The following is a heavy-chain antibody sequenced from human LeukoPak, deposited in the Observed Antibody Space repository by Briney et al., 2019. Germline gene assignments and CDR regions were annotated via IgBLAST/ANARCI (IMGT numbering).Heavy chain of an antibody. CDR3: ARDRGDSSSWYATDN. Sequence: PGGSLRLSCAASGFTFSAYGMNWARQAPGKGLEWVASISSSSTYIYYADSLKGRFTISRDNTKNSLSLQMNSLRVEDTAVYYCARDRGDSSSWYATDNWGQGTLVTVSS. CDR1: GFTFSAYG. J-gene: IGHJ4*02. D-gene: IGHD6-13*01. V-gene: IGHV3-21*01. CDR2: ISSSSTYI.